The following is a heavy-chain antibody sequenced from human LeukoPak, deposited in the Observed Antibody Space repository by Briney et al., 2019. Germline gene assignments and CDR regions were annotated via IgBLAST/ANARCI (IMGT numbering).Heavy chain of an antibody. CDR2: ITGSGGNT. D-gene: IGHD3-9*01. Sequence: GGSLRLSCAASGFIFSNYAMSWVRQAPGQGLGWVSAITGSGGNTYYADSVKGRFTISRDNSKNTVFLQMNSLRAEDTAVYYCAKWGDYDVLTGYYVSNYWGQGTLVTVSS. V-gene: IGHV3-23*01. CDR3: AKWGDYDVLTGYYVSNY. J-gene: IGHJ4*02. CDR1: GFIFSNYA.